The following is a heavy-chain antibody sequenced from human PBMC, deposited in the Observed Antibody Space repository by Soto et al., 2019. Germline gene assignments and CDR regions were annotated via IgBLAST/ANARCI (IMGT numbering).Heavy chain of an antibody. CDR1: GESFSGHY. J-gene: IGHJ4*02. V-gene: IGHV4-34*02. D-gene: IGHD3-10*01. Sequence: QVQLQQRGTRLLKPSETLSLTCAVFGESFSGHYWSWIRQTPGKGPEWIGEIEHGGSTNYNPSLKSRVRMSVDTTRKQFSLRLNSVIAADTAVYYCARAPMVRGVPLDFDYWGQGTLVTVSS. CDR2: IEHGGST. CDR3: ARAPMVRGVPLDFDY.